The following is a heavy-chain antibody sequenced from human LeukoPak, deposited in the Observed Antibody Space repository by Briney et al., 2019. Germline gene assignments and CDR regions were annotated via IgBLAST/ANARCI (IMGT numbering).Heavy chain of an antibody. CDR1: GGSINSGSYY. Sequence: SQTLSLTRTVSGGSINSGSYYCSSIRQPPGKGLEWIGRIYTSGSTNYNRSLKSRVTISVDTSKNQFCLELSSVTAADTAVYYCARGGISGWDHYFDYWGQGTLVTVSS. D-gene: IGHD1-20*01. CDR3: ARGGISGWDHYFDY. CDR2: IYTSGST. V-gene: IGHV4-61*02. J-gene: IGHJ4*02.